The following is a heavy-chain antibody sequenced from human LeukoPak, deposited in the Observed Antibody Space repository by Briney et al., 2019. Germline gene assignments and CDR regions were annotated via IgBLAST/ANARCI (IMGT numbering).Heavy chain of an antibody. Sequence: SETLSLTCAVYGGSFSTYYWSWIRQTPGRGLEWIGEINHSGSTNYNPSFKSRVSISIDTSKNEFSLKLSSVTAADTAVYYCASRHYPWYMDVWGKGTTVTVSS. D-gene: IGHD3-10*01. CDR2: INHSGST. CDR1: GGSFSTYY. V-gene: IGHV4-34*01. J-gene: IGHJ6*03. CDR3: ASRHYPWYMDV.